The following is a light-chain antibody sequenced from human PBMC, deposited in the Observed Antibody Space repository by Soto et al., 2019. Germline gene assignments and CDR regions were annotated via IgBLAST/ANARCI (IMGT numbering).Light chain of an antibody. Sequence: QCVLTRPASVSGAARDGSTISCTKTSSDIGTYDYISWFQQYPGKAPKLVIYDVSVRASGVSNRFSASKSGNTASLTISGLQAEDEADYYCTSYTTSTTYVFGTGTKVTVL. V-gene: IGLV2-14*01. CDR1: SSDIGTYDY. CDR2: DVS. CDR3: TSYTTSTTYV. J-gene: IGLJ1*01.